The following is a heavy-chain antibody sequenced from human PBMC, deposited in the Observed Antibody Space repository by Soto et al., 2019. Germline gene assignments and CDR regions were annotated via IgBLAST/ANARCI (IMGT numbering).Heavy chain of an antibody. V-gene: IGHV3-30*18. J-gene: IGHJ3*02. CDR3: AKDIIVLMGNDAFDI. CDR1: GFTFSSYG. Sequence: GSLRLSCAASGFTFSSYGMHWVRQAPGKGLEWVAVISYDGSNKYYADSVKGRFTISRDNSKNTLYLQMNSLRAEDTAVYYCAKDIIVLMGNDAFDIWGQGTMVTVSS. CDR2: ISYDGSNK. D-gene: IGHD2-8*01.